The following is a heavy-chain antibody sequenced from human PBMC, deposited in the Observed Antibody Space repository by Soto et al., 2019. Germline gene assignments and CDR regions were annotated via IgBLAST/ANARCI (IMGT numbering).Heavy chain of an antibody. D-gene: IGHD6-19*01. J-gene: IGHJ3*01. Sequence: PSETLSLTCDVYGGSFTGYFWNWIRQSPGKGLEWIGKVNHNGRNNYNPSLKSRVTISLDMSKNQISLKLTSVTAADTAVYYCARGGSSDWQAAFDFWGQGTMVTVSS. CDR2: VNHNGRN. CDR3: ARGGSSDWQAAFDF. CDR1: GGSFTGYF. V-gene: IGHV4-34*01.